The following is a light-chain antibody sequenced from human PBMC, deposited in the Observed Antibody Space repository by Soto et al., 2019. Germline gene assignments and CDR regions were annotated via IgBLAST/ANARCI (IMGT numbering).Light chain of an antibody. J-gene: IGLJ2*01. CDR2: GNS. Sequence: QSVLTQPPSVSGAPGQRVTISCTGRISNIGAGYDVHWYQQLPGTAPKLLIYGNSNRPSGVPDRFSGSKSGTSASLASTGLQAEDEADYYCQSYDSSLSGPVVFGGGTKLTVL. V-gene: IGLV1-40*01. CDR3: QSYDSSLSGPVV. CDR1: ISNIGAGYD.